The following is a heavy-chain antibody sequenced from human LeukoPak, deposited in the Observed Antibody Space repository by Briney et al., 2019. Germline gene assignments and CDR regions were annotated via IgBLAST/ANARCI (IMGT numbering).Heavy chain of an antibody. J-gene: IGHJ4*02. Sequence: PGGSLRLSCAASGFTFSSYSMNWVRQAPGKGREWVSSISSSSSYIYYADSVKGRFTISRDNAKNSLYLQMNSLRAEDTAVYYCARVKRYYDSSGYYLAFFDYWGQGTLVTVSS. CDR2: ISSSSSYI. CDR3: ARVKRYYDSSGYYLAFFDY. V-gene: IGHV3-21*01. D-gene: IGHD3-22*01. CDR1: GFTFSSYS.